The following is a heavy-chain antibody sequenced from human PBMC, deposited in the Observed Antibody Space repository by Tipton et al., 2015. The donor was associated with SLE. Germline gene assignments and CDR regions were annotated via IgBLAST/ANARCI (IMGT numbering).Heavy chain of an antibody. V-gene: IGHV4-39*07. Sequence: LRLSCTVSGGSISSSSYYWGWIRQPPGKGLEWIGSIYYSGSTYYNPSLKSRVTISVDTSKNQFSLKLSSVTAEDTAVYYCAREALAVAGTGRWYFDLWGRGTLVTVSS. D-gene: IGHD6-19*01. CDR2: IYYSGST. CDR1: GGSISSSSYY. CDR3: AREALAVAGTGRWYFDL. J-gene: IGHJ2*01.